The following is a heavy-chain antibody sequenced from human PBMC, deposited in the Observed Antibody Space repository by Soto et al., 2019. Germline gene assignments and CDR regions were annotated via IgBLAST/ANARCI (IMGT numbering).Heavy chain of an antibody. CDR1: GYSFTNYW. D-gene: IGHD2-2*01. CDR3: ARVPDR. CDR2: IYGGDSDT. V-gene: IGHV5-51*01. J-gene: IGHJ5*02. Sequence: GQSMQIPWKGSGYSFTNYWIGWVRQMPGKGLEWMGAIYGGDSDTRYSPSFQGQVTILAEKSISTAYLQWSSLQASDTAVYYCARVPDRWGQGTLVTVSS.